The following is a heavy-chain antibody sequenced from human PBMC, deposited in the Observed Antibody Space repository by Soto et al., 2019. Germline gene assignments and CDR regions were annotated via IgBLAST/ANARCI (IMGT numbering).Heavy chain of an antibody. J-gene: IGHJ5*02. CDR3: ARDKVAAAGFKGWFDP. CDR2: IIPIFGTA. CDR1: GGTFSSYA. Sequence: GASVKVSCKASGGTFSSYAISWVRQAPGQGLEWMGGIIPIFGTANYAQKFQGRVTITADKSTSTAYMELSSLRSEDTAVYYCARDKVAAAGFKGWFDPWGQGTLVTVSS. V-gene: IGHV1-69*06. D-gene: IGHD6-13*01.